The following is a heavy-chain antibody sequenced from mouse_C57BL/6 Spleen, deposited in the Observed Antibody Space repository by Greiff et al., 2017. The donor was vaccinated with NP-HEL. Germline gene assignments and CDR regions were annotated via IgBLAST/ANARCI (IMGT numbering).Heavy chain of an antibody. V-gene: IGHV10-3*01. CDR2: IRSKSSNYAT. J-gene: IGHJ3*01. Sequence: EVQLVESGGGLVQPKGSLKLSCAASGFTFNTYAMHWVRQAPGKGLEWVARIRSKSSNYATYYADSVKDRFTISRDDSQSMLYLQMNNLKTEDTAMYYCVRPPTTVVDAWFAYWGQGTLVTVSA. CDR1: GFTFNTYA. D-gene: IGHD1-1*01. CDR3: VRPPTTVVDAWFAY.